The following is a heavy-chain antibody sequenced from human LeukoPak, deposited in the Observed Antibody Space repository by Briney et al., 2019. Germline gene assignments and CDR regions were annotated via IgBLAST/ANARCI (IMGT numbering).Heavy chain of an antibody. D-gene: IGHD2-21*01. V-gene: IGHV5-51*01. CDR3: ARVPGGGDGWAHY. CDR1: GGSISSYY. Sequence: ETLSLTCTVSGGSISSYYWSWIRQPPGKGLEWMGIIYPGDSDTRYSPSFQGQVTISADKSISTAYLQWSSLKASDTAMYYCARVPGGGDGWAHYWGQGTLVTVSS. CDR2: IYPGDSDT. J-gene: IGHJ4*02.